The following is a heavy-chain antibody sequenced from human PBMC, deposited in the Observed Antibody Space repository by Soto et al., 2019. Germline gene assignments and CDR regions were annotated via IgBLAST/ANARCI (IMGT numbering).Heavy chain of an antibody. J-gene: IGHJ6*02. V-gene: IGHV3-48*02. CDR1: GFTFSSYS. D-gene: IGHD6-19*01. CDR2: ISSSSSTI. CDR3: ARDREKGYGSGWYYYYYGMDV. Sequence: EVQLVESGGGLVQPGGSLRLSCAASGFTFSSYSMNWVRQAPGKGLEWVSYISSSSSTIYYADSVKGRFTISRDNAKNSLYLQMNSLRDEDTAVYYCARDREKGYGSGWYYYYYGMDVWGQGTTVTVSS.